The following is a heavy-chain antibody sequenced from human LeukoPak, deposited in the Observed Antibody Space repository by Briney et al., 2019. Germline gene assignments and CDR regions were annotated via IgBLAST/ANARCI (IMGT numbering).Heavy chain of an antibody. V-gene: IGHV1-18*01. Sequence: ASVKVSFTPSGYRFTINGISWVRQAPGQGLEWMAWISANSGNTNYAQKFHDRITLTTDTSTCTAYMELRSLRSDDTAVYYCARDVNYAFDYWGQGTLVTVSS. CDR3: ARDVNYAFDY. D-gene: IGHD3-16*01. CDR1: GYRFTING. J-gene: IGHJ4*02. CDR2: ISANSGNT.